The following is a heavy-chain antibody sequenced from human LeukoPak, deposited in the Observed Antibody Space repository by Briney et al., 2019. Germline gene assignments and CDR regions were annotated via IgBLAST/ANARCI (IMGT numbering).Heavy chain of an antibody. CDR3: AKGRSGRSRSWYFDL. V-gene: IGHV3-23*01. D-gene: IGHD6-19*01. CDR2: ISGSGGST. J-gene: IGHJ2*01. CDR1: GFTFSSYA. Sequence: PGGSLRLSCAASGFTFSSYAMSWVRQAPGKGLEWVSAISGSGGSTYYADSVKGRFTISGDNSKNTLYLQMNSLRAEDTAVYYCAKGRSGRSRSWYFDLWGRGTLVTVSS.